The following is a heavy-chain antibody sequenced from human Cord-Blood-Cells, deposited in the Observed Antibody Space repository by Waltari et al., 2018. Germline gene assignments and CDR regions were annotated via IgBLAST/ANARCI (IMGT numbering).Heavy chain of an antibody. CDR1: GYSISSGYY. J-gene: IGHJ6*02. V-gene: IGHV4-38-2*01. CDR2: IIHSGST. CDR3: ARQQLVPGYYDGMDV. D-gene: IGHD6-13*01. Sequence: QVQLQESGPGLVKPSETLSLTCAVSGYSISSGYYWGWIRQPPGKGLEWIGSIIHSGSTYYNPSLKSRVTISVDTSKNQFSLKLSSVTAADTAVYYCARQQLVPGYYDGMDVWGQGTTVTVSS.